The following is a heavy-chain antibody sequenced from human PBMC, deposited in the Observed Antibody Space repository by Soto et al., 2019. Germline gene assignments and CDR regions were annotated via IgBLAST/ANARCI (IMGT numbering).Heavy chain of an antibody. Sequence: QVQLQESGPGLVKPSETLSLTCTVSGGSISSYYWSWIRQPPGKGLEWIGYIYYSGSTNYNPSLKSRVTISVDTSKNQFSLKLSSVTAADTAVYYCARRPYSDYGGNNWFDPWGQGTLVTVSS. CDR2: IYYSGST. CDR3: ARRPYSDYGGNNWFDP. CDR1: GGSISSYY. V-gene: IGHV4-59*08. D-gene: IGHD4-17*01. J-gene: IGHJ5*02.